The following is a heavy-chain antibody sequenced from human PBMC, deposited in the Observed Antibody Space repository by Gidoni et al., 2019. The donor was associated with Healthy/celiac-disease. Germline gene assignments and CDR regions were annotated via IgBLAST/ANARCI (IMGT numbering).Heavy chain of an antibody. CDR1: GGSFSGYY. CDR2: INHSGST. V-gene: IGHV4-34*01. Sequence: QVQLQQWGAGPLKPSATLSLTCAVYGGSFSGYYWRWIRHPPGKGLEWIGEINHSGSTNYNPSLKSRVTISVDTSKNQFSLKLSSVTAADTAVYYCARASSNFGVVAWGQGTLVTVSS. J-gene: IGHJ5*02. D-gene: IGHD3-3*01. CDR3: ARASSNFGVVA.